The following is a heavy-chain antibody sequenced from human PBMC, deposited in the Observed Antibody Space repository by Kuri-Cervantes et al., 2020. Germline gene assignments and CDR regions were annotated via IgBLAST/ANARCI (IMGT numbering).Heavy chain of an antibody. J-gene: IGHJ6*02. CDR2: IYYSGST. CDR3: AREYYYDSSGYYGGHYYYGMDV. V-gene: IGHV4-4*02. D-gene: IGHD3-22*01. Sequence: SETLSLTCAVSGGSISSSNWWSWVRQPPGKGLEWIGYIYYSGSTNYNPSLKSRVTISVDTSKNQFSLKLSSVTAADTAVYYCAREYYYDSSGYYGGHYYYGMDVWGQGTTVTVSS. CDR1: GGSISSSNW.